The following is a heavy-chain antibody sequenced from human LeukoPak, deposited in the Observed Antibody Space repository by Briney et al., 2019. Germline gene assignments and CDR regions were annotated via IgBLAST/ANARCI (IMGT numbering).Heavy chain of an antibody. J-gene: IGHJ1*01. CDR1: GGTFSSYA. V-gene: IGHV3-15*01. Sequence: SCKASGGTFSSYAMHWVRQAPGKGLEWVGRIRSGADGGTAEYATAVEGRFTISRDDSTNTLYLHMSNVKTEDTAVYYCAKHIYGVVSIQQWGQGTLVTVSS. CDR3: AKHIYGVVSIQQ. CDR2: IRSGADGGTA. D-gene: IGHD3-3*01.